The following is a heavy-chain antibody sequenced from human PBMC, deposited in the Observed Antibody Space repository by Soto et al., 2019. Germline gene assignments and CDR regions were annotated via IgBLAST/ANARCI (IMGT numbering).Heavy chain of an antibody. J-gene: IGHJ5*02. V-gene: IGHV3-48*02. CDR2: ISSSSSTI. D-gene: IGHD6-19*01. CDR3: ARDWDPCQWLVRFDP. Sequence: EVQLVESGGGLVQPGGSLRLSCAASGFTFSSYSMNWVRQAPGKGLEWVSYISSSSSTIYYADSVKGRFTISRDNAKNSLYLQMNSLRDEDTAVYYCARDWDPCQWLVRFDPWGQGTLVTVSS. CDR1: GFTFSSYS.